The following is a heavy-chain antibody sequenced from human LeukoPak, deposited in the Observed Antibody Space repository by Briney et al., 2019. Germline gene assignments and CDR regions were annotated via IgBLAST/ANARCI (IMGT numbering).Heavy chain of an antibody. CDR2: IDYSGRA. CDR1: GGSLTNYY. Sequence: SETLSLTCTVSGGSLTNYYWTWLRQPPGKGLEWIGYIDYSGRANYSPSLKSRVTISLGTSNNQFSLKFNSVTAADTAVYYCARALATMFFDYWGQGTLVTVST. CDR3: ARALATMFFDY. D-gene: IGHD5-12*01. J-gene: IGHJ4*02. V-gene: IGHV4-59*01.